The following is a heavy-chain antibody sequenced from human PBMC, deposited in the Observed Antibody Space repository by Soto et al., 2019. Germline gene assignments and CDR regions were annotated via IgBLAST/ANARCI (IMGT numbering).Heavy chain of an antibody. V-gene: IGHV3-11*01. D-gene: IGHD4-17*01. Sequence: PVGSLRLSCGASGFTFGDYYVHWIRRAPGKGLEWISYISGNGEIIQYAASARGRFTISRDNAENSVYLEMDSLRAEDTALYYCARDVDADFRTDFDYWGRGTLVTVSS. CDR3: ARDVDADFRTDFDY. J-gene: IGHJ4*02. CDR1: GFTFGDYY. CDR2: ISGNGEII.